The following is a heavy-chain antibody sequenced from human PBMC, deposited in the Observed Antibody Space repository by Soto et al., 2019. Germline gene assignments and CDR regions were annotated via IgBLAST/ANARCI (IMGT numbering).Heavy chain of an antibody. CDR3: ARGVVVVAATRGGWFDP. Sequence: QVQLQQWGAGLLKPSETLSLTCAVYGGSFSGYYWSWIRQPPGKGLEWIGEINHSGSTNYNPSLKSRVTISVDTSKNQFSLKLSSVTAADTAVYYCARGVVVVAATRGGWFDPWGQGTLVTVSS. V-gene: IGHV4-34*01. CDR1: GGSFSGYY. CDR2: INHSGST. D-gene: IGHD2-15*01. J-gene: IGHJ5*02.